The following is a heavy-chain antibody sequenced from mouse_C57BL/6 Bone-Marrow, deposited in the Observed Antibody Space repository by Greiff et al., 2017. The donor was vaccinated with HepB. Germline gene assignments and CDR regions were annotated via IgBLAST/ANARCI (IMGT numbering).Heavy chain of an antibody. CDR1: GYTFTSYW. Sequence: QVQLQQPGAELVKPGASVKMSCKASGYTFTSYWITWVKQRPGQGLEWIGDIYPGSGSINYNGKFKGKATLTADKSSSTAYMQLSSLTSEDSAVYFCARPLYYGSSYLYYYAMDYWGQGTSVTVSS. D-gene: IGHD1-1*01. J-gene: IGHJ4*01. CDR3: ARPLYYGSSYLYYYAMDY. CDR2: IYPGSGSI. V-gene: IGHV1-55*01.